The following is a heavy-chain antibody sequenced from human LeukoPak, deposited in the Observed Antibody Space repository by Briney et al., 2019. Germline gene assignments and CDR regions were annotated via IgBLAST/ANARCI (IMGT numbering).Heavy chain of an antibody. Sequence: PQTLSLTCTVSGGSISSGDYYWSWIRQPPGKGLEWIGYIYYSGSTYYNPSLKSRVTISVDTSKNQFSLKLSSVTAADTAVYYCAREARYSSLVEWDYWGQGTLVTVSS. V-gene: IGHV4-30-4*01. CDR3: AREARYSSLVEWDY. CDR1: GGSISSGDYY. D-gene: IGHD6-13*01. CDR2: IYYSGST. J-gene: IGHJ4*02.